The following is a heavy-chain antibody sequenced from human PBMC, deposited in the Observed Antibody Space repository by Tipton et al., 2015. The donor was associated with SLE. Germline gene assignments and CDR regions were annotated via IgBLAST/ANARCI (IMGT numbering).Heavy chain of an antibody. CDR3: AYRCAGHARGYFDL. J-gene: IGHJ2*01. CDR1: GFTFSSYA. Sequence: SLRLSCAAYGFTFSSYAMSWVRQAPGQGLEWVSVIYSGGRSTYYADSLKGRFTISIDTSKNTLYLQMTSRRAEETAAYYCAYRCAGHARGYFDLCRRGYRGTVSP. D-gene: IGHD1-26*01. V-gene: IGHV3-23*03. CDR2: IYSGGRST.